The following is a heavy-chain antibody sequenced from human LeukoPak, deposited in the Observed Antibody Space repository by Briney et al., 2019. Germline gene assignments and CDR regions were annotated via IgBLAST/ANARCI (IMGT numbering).Heavy chain of an antibody. D-gene: IGHD6-13*01. CDR3: ARERTAAAGLSFFDY. V-gene: IGHV3-30-3*01. CDR2: ISYDGSNK. J-gene: IGHJ4*02. CDR1: GFTFSSYA. Sequence: PGGSLRLSCAASGFTFSSYAMHWVRQAPGKGLEWVAVISYDGSNKYYADSVKGRFTISRDNSKNTLYLQMNSLRAEDTAVYYCARERTAAAGLSFFDYWGQGTLVTVSS.